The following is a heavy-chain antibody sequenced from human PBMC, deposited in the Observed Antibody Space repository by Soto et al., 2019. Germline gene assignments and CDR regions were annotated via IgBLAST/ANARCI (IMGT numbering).Heavy chain of an antibody. CDR3: AKVSRKGSAIDFDY. J-gene: IGHJ4*02. CDR1: GYTFSDYD. D-gene: IGHD3-10*01. V-gene: IGHV1-8*01. Sequence: QVQLGQSGAELKKPGASVKVTFKASGYTFSDYDMNWVRQATGQGPEWIGWVNPNNGDTGYAQKFQGRVTLTTDISTTTAYMELTSLRSEDTAIYYCAKVSRKGSAIDFDYWGQGTLITVFS. CDR2: VNPNNGDT.